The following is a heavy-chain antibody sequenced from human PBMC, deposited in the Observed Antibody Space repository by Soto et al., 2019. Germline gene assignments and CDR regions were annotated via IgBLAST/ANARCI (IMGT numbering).Heavy chain of an antibody. J-gene: IGHJ6*02. CDR1: GFTFSSYW. CDR2: INSDGSST. D-gene: IGHD3-22*01. V-gene: IGHV3-74*01. CDR3: ARDRVTMIVVNGMDV. Sequence: EVQLVESGGGLVQPGGSLRLSCAASGFTFSSYWMHWVRQAPGKGLVWVSRINSDGSSTSYADSVKGRFTISRDNAKTTLYLQMTSLRAEDTSVYYSARDRVTMIVVNGMDVWCQGTTVTVSS.